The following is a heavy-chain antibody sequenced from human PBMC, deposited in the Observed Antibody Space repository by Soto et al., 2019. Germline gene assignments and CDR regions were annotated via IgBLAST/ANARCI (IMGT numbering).Heavy chain of an antibody. CDR1: GGSFSGYY. CDR3: ARGQYYGSGRSYYFDY. D-gene: IGHD3-10*01. J-gene: IGHJ4*02. CDR2: INHSGST. V-gene: IGHV4-34*01. Sequence: SETLSLTCAVYGGSFSGYYWSWIRQPPGKGLEWIGEINHSGSTNYNPSLKSRVTISVDTSKNQFSLKLSSVTAADTAVYYCARGQYYGSGRSYYFDYWGQGTLVTVSS.